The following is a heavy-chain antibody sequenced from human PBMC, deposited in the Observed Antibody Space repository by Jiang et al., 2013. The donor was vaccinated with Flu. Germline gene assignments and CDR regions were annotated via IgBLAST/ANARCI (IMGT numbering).Heavy chain of an antibody. CDR2: VDPEDGET. J-gene: IGHJ4*02. CDR3: ATDRGTTGTTVLDY. CDR1: AYTFTDYY. Sequence: SGAEVKKPGATVKISCKVSAYTFTDYYIHWVQQAPGKGLEWMGLVDPEDGETIYAEKFRGRVTITADTSTDTAYMELSSLRSEDTAVYHCATDRGTTGTTVLDYWGQGTLVTVSS. D-gene: IGHD1-1*01. V-gene: IGHV1-69-2*01.